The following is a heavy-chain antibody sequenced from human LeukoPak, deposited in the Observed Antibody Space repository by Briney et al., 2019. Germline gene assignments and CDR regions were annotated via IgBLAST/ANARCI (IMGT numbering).Heavy chain of an antibody. CDR2: ISSSSSTI. V-gene: IGHV3-48*02. J-gene: IGHJ4*02. CDR1: RFTVSNNH. Sequence: PGGSLRLSCVGSRFTVSNNHMNWVRQAPGKGLEWVSYISSSSSTIYYADSVKGRFTISRDNAKNSLHLQMNSLRDEDTAVYYCARAFGLTDYWGQGTLVTVSS. CDR3: ARAFGLTDY. D-gene: IGHD3/OR15-3a*01.